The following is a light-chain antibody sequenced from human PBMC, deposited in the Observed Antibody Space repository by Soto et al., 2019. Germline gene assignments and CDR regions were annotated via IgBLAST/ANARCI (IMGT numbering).Light chain of an antibody. J-gene: IGLJ3*02. Sequence: QSALTQPASVSGSPGQSITISCTGTSSDVGSRNLVSWYQQHPGKAPKLIIYEVTKWPSGVSNRFSGSKSGNTASLTIFGLQAEDEAYYYCCSYTGSYNWVFGGGTKLTVL. CDR2: EVT. CDR3: CSYTGSYNWV. V-gene: IGLV2-23*02. CDR1: SSDVGSRNL.